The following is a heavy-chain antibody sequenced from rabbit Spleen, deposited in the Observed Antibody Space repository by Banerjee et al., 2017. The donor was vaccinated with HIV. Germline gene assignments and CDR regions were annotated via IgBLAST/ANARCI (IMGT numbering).Heavy chain of an antibody. D-gene: IGHD4-2*01. Sequence: QEQLVESGGGLVQPGGSLKLSCKASGFDFSNYGMSWVRQAPGKGLEWIACINTYTGKGVYATWAKGRFTISRTSSTTVTLQMTSLTVADTATYFCARDSYAASGVWNLWGQGTLVTVS. J-gene: IGHJ4*01. CDR1: GFDFSNYG. V-gene: IGHV1S45*01. CDR3: ARDSYAASGVWNL. CDR2: INTYTGKG.